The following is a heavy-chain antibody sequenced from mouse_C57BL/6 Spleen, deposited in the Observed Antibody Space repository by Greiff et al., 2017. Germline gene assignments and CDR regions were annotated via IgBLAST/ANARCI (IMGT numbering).Heavy chain of an antibody. CDR1: GYSITSDY. J-gene: IGHJ1*03. Sequence: EVQRVESGPGLAKPSQTLSLTCSVTGYSITSDYWNWIRKFPGNKLEYMGYISYSGSTYYNPSLKSRISITRDTSKNQYYLQLNSVTTEDTATYYCARGEGIYGSRRYFDVWGTGTTVTVSS. V-gene: IGHV3-8*01. CDR2: ISYSGST. CDR3: ARGEGIYGSRRYFDV. D-gene: IGHD1-1*01.